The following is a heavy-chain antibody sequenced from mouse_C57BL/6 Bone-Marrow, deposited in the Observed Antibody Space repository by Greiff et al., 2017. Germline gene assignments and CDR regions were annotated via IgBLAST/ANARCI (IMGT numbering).Heavy chain of an antibody. J-gene: IGHJ1*03. V-gene: IGHV1-81*01. CDR1: GYTFTSYG. Sequence: VQLLQSGAELARPGASVKLSCKASGYTFTSYGISWVKQRTGQGLEWIGGIYPRSGDTYYNEKFKGKATLTADKSSSTVYMELRSLTSEHSAVYVCAICGSGCGEYFDDWGKGTTVTVSS. CDR2: IYPRSGDT. D-gene: IGHD1-1*01. CDR3: AICGSGCGEYFDD.